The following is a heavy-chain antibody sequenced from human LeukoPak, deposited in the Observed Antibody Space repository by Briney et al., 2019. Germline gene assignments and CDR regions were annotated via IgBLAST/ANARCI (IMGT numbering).Heavy chain of an antibody. D-gene: IGHD6-13*01. CDR2: IKKDGNDK. CDR3: AGHQAAAGTEGVDY. V-gene: IGHV3-7*01. Sequence: GGSLRLSCEGAGFAFCKIWMAWVRPGPGKGLEGVANIKKDGNDKYYLDSVKGRFTVSRDNAKNSLYLQMNGLRAEDTAVYYCAGHQAAAGTEGVDYWGQGTLVTVSP. CDR1: GFAFCKIW. J-gene: IGHJ4*02.